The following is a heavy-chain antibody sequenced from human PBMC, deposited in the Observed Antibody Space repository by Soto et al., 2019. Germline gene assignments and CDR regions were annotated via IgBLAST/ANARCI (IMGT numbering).Heavy chain of an antibody. D-gene: IGHD3-16*01. V-gene: IGHV3-23*01. CDR3: AIIAKRTITGDAFDI. J-gene: IGHJ3*02. Sequence: EVQLLESGGALVQPGGSLRLSCAASGFTFNNYAMNWVRQAPGKGLEWVSAVSGSGENTHYAGSVKGRFTISRDNSKNALYLQMNSLLAGDTALYYCAIIAKRTITGDAFDIWGKGTMVPVSS. CDR1: GFTFNNYA. CDR2: VSGSGENT.